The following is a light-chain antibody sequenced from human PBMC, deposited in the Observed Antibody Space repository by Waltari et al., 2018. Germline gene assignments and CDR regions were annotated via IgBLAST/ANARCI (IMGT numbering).Light chain of an antibody. CDR1: TSDVGGFDF. CDR2: DVS. Sequence: QSALTQPASVSGSPGQSVTISCTGTTSDVGGFDFVSCYRQRTGRDIRLMIYDVSSRPSGVSTRFSGSKSGNTASLTISGLQAEDEADYYCSSYTDIGTLVLFGGGTKLTVL. J-gene: IGLJ3*02. V-gene: IGLV2-14*03. CDR3: SSYTDIGTLVL.